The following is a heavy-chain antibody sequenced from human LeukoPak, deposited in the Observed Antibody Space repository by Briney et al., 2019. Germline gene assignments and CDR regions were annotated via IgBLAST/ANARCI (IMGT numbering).Heavy chain of an antibody. Sequence: ASVKVSCKASGYTFSGYYMHWVRQAPGQGLEWMGWINPNSGGAKYAQKFQGRVTMTGDTATGTAYMELSGLTSDDTAVYYCARGRGVAVTGTIVYWGQGTLVTVSS. D-gene: IGHD6-19*01. J-gene: IGHJ4*02. V-gene: IGHV1-2*02. CDR3: ARGRGVAVTGTIVY. CDR2: INPNSGGA. CDR1: GYTFSGYY.